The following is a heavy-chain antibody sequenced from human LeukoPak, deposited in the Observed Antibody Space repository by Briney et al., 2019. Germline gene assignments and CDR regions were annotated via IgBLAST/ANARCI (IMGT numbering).Heavy chain of an antibody. J-gene: IGHJ3*02. Sequence: PSGTLSLTCAVSGGSISSSNWWSWVRQPPGQGLERIGEIYHSGSTNYNPSLKSRVTISVDKPKNQFSLKLSSVTAADTAVYYCARDLGFGESDAFDIWGQGTMVTVSS. CDR3: ARDLGFGESDAFDI. D-gene: IGHD3-10*01. V-gene: IGHV4-4*02. CDR1: GGSISSSNW. CDR2: IYHSGST.